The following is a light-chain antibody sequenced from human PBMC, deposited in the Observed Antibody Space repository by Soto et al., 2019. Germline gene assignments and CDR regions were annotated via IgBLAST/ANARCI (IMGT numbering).Light chain of an antibody. J-gene: IGKJ1*01. CDR2: GAF. Sequence: EIFMKNSLVTLSLYPKERATLSCRASQSVSSNLAWYQQKPGQAPSLLIYGAFTRATGIPARFSGTGSGTEFTLTISSLQSEDFALYYCQQYNDWPLTFGHVTKVDIK. CDR1: QSVSSN. CDR3: QQYNDWPLT. V-gene: IGKV3-15*01.